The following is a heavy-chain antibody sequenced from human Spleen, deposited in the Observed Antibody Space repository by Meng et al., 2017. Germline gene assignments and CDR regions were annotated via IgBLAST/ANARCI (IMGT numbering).Heavy chain of an antibody. CDR3: ARDLDYDILTGQGGYFDY. V-gene: IGHV3-30*01. Sequence: GGSLRLSCAASGFTFSNYAMHWVRQAPGKGLEWVAVISYDGSNKYYADSVKGRFTISRDNSKSTLYLQMNSLRAEDTAVYYCARDLDYDILTGQGGYFDYWGQGTLVTVSS. D-gene: IGHD3-9*01. CDR2: ISYDGSNK. J-gene: IGHJ4*02. CDR1: GFTFSNYA.